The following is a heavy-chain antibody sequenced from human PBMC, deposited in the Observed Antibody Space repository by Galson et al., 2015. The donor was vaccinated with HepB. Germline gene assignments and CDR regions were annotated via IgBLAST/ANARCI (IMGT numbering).Heavy chain of an antibody. CDR3: AREGRRSFYGTWFDP. V-gene: IGHV7-4-1*02. D-gene: IGHD1-26*01. Sequence: SVKVSCKASGYSFTMYAINWVRQTPGQGLEWMGWINTNTGTPTYAQGLTGRFVFSLDTSVSTAFLQISSLKVEDTAIYFCAREGRRSFYGTWFDPWGQGTLVTVSS. CDR2: INTNTGTP. CDR1: GYSFTMYA. J-gene: IGHJ5*02.